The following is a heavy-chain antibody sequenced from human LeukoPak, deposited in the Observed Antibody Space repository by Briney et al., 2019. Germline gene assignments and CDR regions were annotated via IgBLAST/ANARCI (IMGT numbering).Heavy chain of an antibody. CDR3: ASGGSFYGGNYENPYFDY. J-gene: IGHJ4*02. V-gene: IGHV3-23*01. Sequence: PGGSLRLSCAASGFTFSSYAMSWVHQAPGKGLEWVSAISGSGGSTYYADSVKGRFTISRDNAKNSLYLQMRSLRAEDTAVYYCASGGSFYGGNYENPYFDYWGQGTLVTVSS. CDR2: ISGSGGST. D-gene: IGHD4-23*01. CDR1: GFTFSSYA.